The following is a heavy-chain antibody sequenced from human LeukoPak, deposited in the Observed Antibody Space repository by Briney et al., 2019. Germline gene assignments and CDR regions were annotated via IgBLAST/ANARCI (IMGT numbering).Heavy chain of an antibody. CDR1: GFTFSSYS. D-gene: IGHD6-13*01. CDR3: ARGRLAAAGVFDY. Sequence: GGSLRLSCAAPGFTFSSYSMNWVRQAPGKGLEWVSYISSSSSTIYYADSVKGRFTISRDNAKNSLYLQMNSLRAEDTGVYYCARGRLAAAGVFDYWGQGTLVSVSS. CDR2: ISSSSSTI. V-gene: IGHV3-48*01. J-gene: IGHJ4*02.